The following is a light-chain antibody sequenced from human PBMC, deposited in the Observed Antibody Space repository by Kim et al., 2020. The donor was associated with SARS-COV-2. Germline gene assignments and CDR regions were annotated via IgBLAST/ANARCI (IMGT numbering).Light chain of an antibody. J-gene: IGKJ2*01. V-gene: IGKV3-20*01. Sequence: LWPGERATLPCRASQSVSSSYLAWYQQKPGQAPRLLIYGAASRATGIPDRFSGSGSGTDFTLTISRLEPEDFAVYYCQQYGSAPYTFGQGTKLEI. CDR3: QQYGSAPYT. CDR1: QSVSSSY. CDR2: GAA.